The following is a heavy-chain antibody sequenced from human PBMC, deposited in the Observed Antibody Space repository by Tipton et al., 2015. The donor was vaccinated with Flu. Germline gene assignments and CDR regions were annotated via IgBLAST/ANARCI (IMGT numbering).Heavy chain of an antibody. V-gene: IGHV4-38-2*01. CDR1: GYSISSGYY. D-gene: IGHD3-22*01. Sequence: GLVKPSETLSLTCAVSGYSISSGYYWGWIRQPPGKGLEWIGSIYHSGSTYYNPSLKSRVTISVDTSKNQFSLKLSSVTAADTAVYYCAGQRPILDDSSGYYDYWGQGTLVTVSS. J-gene: IGHJ4*02. CDR3: AGQRPILDDSSGYYDY. CDR2: IYHSGST.